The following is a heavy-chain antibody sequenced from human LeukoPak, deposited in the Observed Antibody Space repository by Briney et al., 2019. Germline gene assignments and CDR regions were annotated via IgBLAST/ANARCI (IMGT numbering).Heavy chain of an antibody. CDR2: IYYSGST. D-gene: IGHD3-9*01. CDR1: GGSISSSSYY. V-gene: IGHV4-39*07. Sequence: PSETLSLTCTVSGGSISSSSYYWGCIRQPPGKGLECIGSIYYSGSTYYNPSLKSRVTISVDTSKNQFSLKLSSVTAADTAVYYCARAHYDILTGYYKDVWGQGTTVTVSS. CDR3: ARAHYDILTGYYKDV. J-gene: IGHJ6*02.